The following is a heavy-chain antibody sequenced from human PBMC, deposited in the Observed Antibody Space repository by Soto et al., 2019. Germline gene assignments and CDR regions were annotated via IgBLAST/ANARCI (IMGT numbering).Heavy chain of an antibody. CDR3: ARVVYYDSSGYSI. J-gene: IGHJ3*02. V-gene: IGHV3-21*01. CDR1: GFPFSNYS. Sequence: PGGSLRLSCAASGFPFSNYSMNWVRQAPGKGLEWVSSISSSSSYIYYADSAKGRFTISRDNAKNSLYLQMNSLRAEDTAVYYCARVVYYDSSGYSIWGQGTMVTVSS. D-gene: IGHD3-22*01. CDR2: ISSSSSYI.